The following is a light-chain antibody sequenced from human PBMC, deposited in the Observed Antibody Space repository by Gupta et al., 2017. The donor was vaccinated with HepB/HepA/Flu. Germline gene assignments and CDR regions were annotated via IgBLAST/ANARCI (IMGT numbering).Light chain of an antibody. CDR3: QQYGSSPGGT. CDR2: GAS. CDR1: QSVSSSY. J-gene: IGKJ1*01. V-gene: IGKV3-20*01. Sequence: EIVLTLSPGTLSLSPGERATLSCRASQSVSSSYLAWYQQKPGQAPRLLIYGASSRATGIPDRFSGSGSGTDFTLTISRLEPEDFAAYYCQQYGSSPGGTFGQGTKVEIK.